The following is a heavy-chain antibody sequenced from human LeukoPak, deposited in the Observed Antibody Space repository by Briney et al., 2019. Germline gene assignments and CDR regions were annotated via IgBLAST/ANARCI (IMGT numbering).Heavy chain of an antibody. V-gene: IGHV3-23*01. CDR3: ARKLGPFDV. Sequence: PGGSLRLSCAASGFTFNDFARTWVRQAPGKGLEWVSTIADAGTYYADSVKGRFIISRDNSKNMLYLQLNSLRADDTAMYYCARKLGPFDVRGHGTMVTVSS. CDR1: GFTFNDFA. CDR2: IADAGT. D-gene: IGHD1-26*01. J-gene: IGHJ3*01.